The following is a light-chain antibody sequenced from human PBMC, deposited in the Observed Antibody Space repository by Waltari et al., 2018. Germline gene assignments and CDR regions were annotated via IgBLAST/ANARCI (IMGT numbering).Light chain of an antibody. CDR3: VLYMSRDIL. J-gene: IGLJ3*02. Sequence: QTVVTQEPSFSVSPGGTVTLTCGLTSGSVSFTHYPSWYQQTPGQPPRTLIYSTNPRSSGVPDRFSGSILGDKAALTITGAQADDEAAYYCVLYMSRDILFGGGTKLTVL. CDR2: STN. V-gene: IGLV8-61*01. CDR1: SGSVSFTHY.